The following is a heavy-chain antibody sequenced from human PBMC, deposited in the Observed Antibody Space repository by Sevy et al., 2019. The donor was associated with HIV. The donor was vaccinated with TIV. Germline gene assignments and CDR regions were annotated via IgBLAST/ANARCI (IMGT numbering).Heavy chain of an antibody. CDR1: GYTFTSYG. CDR3: ARARGMDCSSTSCYALGAGDYYYGMDV. J-gene: IGHJ6*02. D-gene: IGHD2-2*01. CDR2: ISAYNGNT. V-gene: IGHV1-18*01. Sequence: ASVKVSCKASGYTFTSYGISWVRQAPGQGLEWMGWISAYNGNTNYAQKLQGRVTMTTDTSTSTAYMELRSLRSDDTAVYYCARARGMDCSSTSCYALGAGDYYYGMDVWGQGTTVTVSS.